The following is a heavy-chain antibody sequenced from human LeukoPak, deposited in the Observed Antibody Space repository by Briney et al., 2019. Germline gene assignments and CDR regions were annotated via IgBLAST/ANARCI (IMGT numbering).Heavy chain of an antibody. CDR1: GGTFSSYA. J-gene: IGHJ5*02. V-gene: IGHV1-69*13. CDR3: ARSHRDGVVVITDNWFDP. Sequence: GASVKVSCKASGGTFSSYAISWVRQAPGQGLEWMGGIIPIFGTANYAQKFQGRVTITADESTSTAYMELSSLRSEDTAVYYCARSHRDGVVVITDNWFDPWGQGTLVTVS. D-gene: IGHD3-22*01. CDR2: IIPIFGTA.